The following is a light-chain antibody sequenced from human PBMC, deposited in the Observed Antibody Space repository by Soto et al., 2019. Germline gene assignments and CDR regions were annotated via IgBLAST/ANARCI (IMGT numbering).Light chain of an antibody. CDR1: SANIGSNW. Sequence: QSVLTQPPSVSGSPGQRVTISCSGSSANIGSNWVYWYQQLPGRAPKLLIYRDNQWPSGVSDRFSGSKSGTSASLAISGLRSEVGADYSWAAWLDSLGGPVFGGGTKLTVL. CDR3: AAWLDSLGGPV. CDR2: RDN. V-gene: IGLV1-47*01. J-gene: IGLJ3*02.